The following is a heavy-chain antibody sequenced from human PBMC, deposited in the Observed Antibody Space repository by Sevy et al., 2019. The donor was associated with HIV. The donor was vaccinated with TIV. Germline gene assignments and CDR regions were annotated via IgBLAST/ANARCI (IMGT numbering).Heavy chain of an antibody. CDR2: FDPEDDET. CDR3: AKTKDYYESSGSPFDY. D-gene: IGHD3-22*01. J-gene: IGHJ4*02. CDR1: GYTLTQLS. V-gene: IGHV1-24*01. Sequence: ASVKVSCKVSGYTLTQLSMHWVRQAPGKGLAWMGSFDPEDDETLYAQNFQDRVTMTEDTCKGTAYMELTTLRSEDTDLYYWAKTKDYYESSGSPFDYWGQGTLVTVSS.